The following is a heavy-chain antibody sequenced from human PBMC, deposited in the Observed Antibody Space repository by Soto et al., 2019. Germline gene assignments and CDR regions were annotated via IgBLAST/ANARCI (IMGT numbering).Heavy chain of an antibody. J-gene: IGHJ5*02. D-gene: IGHD1-26*01. Sequence: GGSLRLSCAASGFIFENFGMSWVRQAPGKGLEWVSSISGSGFKKYYADSVKGRFTISRDNSKSTVYLELNNLSAEDTAVYHCAKNQGVELVPLATVDWFDPWGQGSVVTVSS. CDR1: GFIFENFG. CDR3: AKNQGVELVPLATVDWFDP. CDR2: ISGSGFKK. V-gene: IGHV3-23*01.